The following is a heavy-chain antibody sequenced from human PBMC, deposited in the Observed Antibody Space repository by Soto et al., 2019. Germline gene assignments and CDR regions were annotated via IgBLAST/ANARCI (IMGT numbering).Heavy chain of an antibody. CDR2: TYYRSKWYN. Sequence: PSQTLSLTCAISGDSVSSNSAAWNWIRQSPSRGLEWLGRTYYRSKWYNDYAVSVESRITINPDTSKNQFSLQLNSVTPEDTAVYYCASSGWYRGNSKDYGMDFWGQGTTVTVSS. CDR1: GDSVSSNSAA. V-gene: IGHV6-1*01. J-gene: IGHJ6*02. CDR3: ASSGWYRGNSKDYGMDF. D-gene: IGHD6-19*01.